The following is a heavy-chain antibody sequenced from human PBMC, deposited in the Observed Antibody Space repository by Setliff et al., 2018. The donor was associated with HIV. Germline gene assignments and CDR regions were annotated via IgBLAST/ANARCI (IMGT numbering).Heavy chain of an antibody. Sequence: LRLSCVVSGFTLRSYDMYWVRQAPGKGLGWVSGLGVRGDTYYTGSVKGRFAISRESAKNSLYLQMSNLRPEDTGVYYCLRGSIQVPGLDHMDVCGKGTTVTVSS. D-gene: IGHD5-18*01. CDR3: LRGSIQVPGLDHMDV. V-gene: IGHV3-13*01. CDR2: LGVRGDT. J-gene: IGHJ6*03. CDR1: GFTLRSYD.